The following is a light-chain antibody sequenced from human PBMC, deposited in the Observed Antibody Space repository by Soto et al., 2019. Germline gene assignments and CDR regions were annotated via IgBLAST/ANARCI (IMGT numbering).Light chain of an antibody. CDR2: EVS. V-gene: IGLV2-14*01. CDR1: STDVGGYNY. Sequence: QSARAQPASVSGSPGQSITISCTGTSTDVGGYNYVTWYQQHPGKAPKLMVYEVSNRPSGVSNRFSGSKSGNTASLTISGLQAEDEADYYCGSYTSSSTPYVFGTGTKVTVL. CDR3: GSYTSSSTPYV. J-gene: IGLJ1*01.